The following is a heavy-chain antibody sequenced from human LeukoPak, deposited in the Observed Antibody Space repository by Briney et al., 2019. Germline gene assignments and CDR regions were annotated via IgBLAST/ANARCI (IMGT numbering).Heavy chain of an antibody. CDR3: AKLSYYDSSGYRDY. D-gene: IGHD3-22*01. V-gene: IGHV3-23*01. CDR2: ISGSGGST. Sequence: GGSLRLSCAASGFTFSSYAMSWVRQAPGKGLEWVSAISGSGGSTYYADSVKGRFTISRDNSKNTLYLQMNSLRAEDTAVYYCAKLSYYDSSGYRDYWGQGTLVTVSS. CDR1: GFTFSSYA. J-gene: IGHJ4*02.